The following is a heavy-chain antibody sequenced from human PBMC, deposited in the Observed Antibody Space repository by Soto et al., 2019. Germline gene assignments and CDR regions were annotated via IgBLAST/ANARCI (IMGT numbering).Heavy chain of an antibody. CDR1: GFNFGNNW. Sequence: EVQLVESGGGLVHPGGSLRLSCAASGFNFGNNWMHWVRQAPGKGLEWVSRMNSDGRTTNYADSVKGRFTVSRDNAKNTLYLQMNSLRAEDTAVYYCATAEVDYWGPGTLVTVSS. V-gene: IGHV3-74*01. CDR3: ATAEVDY. CDR2: MNSDGRTT. J-gene: IGHJ4*02.